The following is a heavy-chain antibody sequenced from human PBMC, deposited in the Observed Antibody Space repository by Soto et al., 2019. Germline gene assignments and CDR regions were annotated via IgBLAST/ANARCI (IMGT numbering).Heavy chain of an antibody. CDR3: ASVPDP. Sequence: QLQLQESGSGLVKPSQTLSLTCAVSGGSISSGGYSWSWIRQPPGKGLEWIGYIYHSGSIYYHPSLQSPVTISVHRSNNQLSLKLSSVTAAATAVYYCASVPDPWGQGTLVTVSS. D-gene: IGHD2-2*01. CDR2: IYHSGSI. V-gene: IGHV4-30-2*01. CDR1: GGSISSGGYS. J-gene: IGHJ5*02.